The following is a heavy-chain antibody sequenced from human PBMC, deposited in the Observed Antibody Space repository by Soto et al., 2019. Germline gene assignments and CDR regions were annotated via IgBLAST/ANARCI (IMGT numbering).Heavy chain of an antibody. Sequence: ASVKVSCKASGYTFTGYYMHWVRQAPGQGLEWMGWINPNSGGTNYAQKFQGWVTMTRDTSISTAYMELSRLRSDDTAVYYCARVVGVVVAAKDYYYYYYMDVWGKGTTVTVSS. CDR1: GYTFTGYY. CDR2: INPNSGGT. CDR3: ARVVGVVVAAKDYYYYYYMDV. V-gene: IGHV1-2*04. J-gene: IGHJ6*03. D-gene: IGHD2-15*01.